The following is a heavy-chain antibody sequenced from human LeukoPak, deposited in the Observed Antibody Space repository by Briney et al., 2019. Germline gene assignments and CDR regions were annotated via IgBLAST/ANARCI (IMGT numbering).Heavy chain of an antibody. D-gene: IGHD3-22*01. Sequence: GESLKISCKGSGYSFISYWIGWVRQMPGKGLEWMGIIYPGDSDTRYSPSFQGQVTISADKSISTAYLQWSSLKASDTAMYYCARQYYYDSSGYSLDYWGQGTLVTVSS. CDR2: IYPGDSDT. J-gene: IGHJ4*02. V-gene: IGHV5-51*01. CDR1: GYSFISYW. CDR3: ARQYYYDSSGYSLDY.